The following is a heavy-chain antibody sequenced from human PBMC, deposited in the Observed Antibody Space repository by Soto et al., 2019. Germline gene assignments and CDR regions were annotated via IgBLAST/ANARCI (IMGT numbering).Heavy chain of an antibody. V-gene: IGHV3-48*02. Sequence: EVQLVESGGGLVQPGGSLRLCCAASGFTFSSYSMNWVRQAPGKGLEWVSYISSSSSTIYYADSVKGRFTISRDNAKXXLYLQMNSLRDEDTAVYYCARDTQDDFWSGYYRDYWGQGTLVTVSS. CDR3: ARDTQDDFWSGYYRDY. J-gene: IGHJ4*02. CDR2: ISSSSSTI. CDR1: GFTFSSYS. D-gene: IGHD3-3*01.